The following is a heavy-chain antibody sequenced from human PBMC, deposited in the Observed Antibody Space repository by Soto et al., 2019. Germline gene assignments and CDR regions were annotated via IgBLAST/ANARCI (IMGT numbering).Heavy chain of an antibody. CDR1: GVAVSYMY. CDR2: IYRDGNT. Sequence: GGSLRLSCAASGVAVSYMYMSWVRQAPGKGLEWVSIIYRDGNTYYTDSVEGRFTISRDNSKNTLYLQMSSLRAEDTAVYHCVKDFSLPSTTVTAGLWGRGTLVTVSS. D-gene: IGHD4-17*01. CDR3: VKDFSLPSTTVTAGL. J-gene: IGHJ2*01. V-gene: IGHV3-66*01.